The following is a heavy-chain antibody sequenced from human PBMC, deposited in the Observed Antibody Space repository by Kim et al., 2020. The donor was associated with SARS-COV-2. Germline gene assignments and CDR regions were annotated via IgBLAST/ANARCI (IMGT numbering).Heavy chain of an antibody. D-gene: IGHD6-19*01. Sequence: GGSLRLSCAASGFTFSNYAMSWVRQAPGKGLEWVSAISGGGGTTYYEDSVKGRFTISRDNSKNTLYLEMSSLRAEDTAEYYRARDPPPHTSGWNYWGQGT. CDR3: ARDPPPHTSGWNY. J-gene: IGHJ4*03. CDR2: ISGGGGTT. CDR1: GFTFSNYA. V-gene: IGHV3-23*01.